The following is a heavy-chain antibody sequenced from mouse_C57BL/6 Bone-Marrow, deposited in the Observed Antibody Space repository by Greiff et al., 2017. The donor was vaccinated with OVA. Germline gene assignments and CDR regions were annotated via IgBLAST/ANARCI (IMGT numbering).Heavy chain of an antibody. CDR3: VGGTGAY. CDR2: IRSKSNNYAT. CDR1: GFSFNTYA. V-gene: IGHV10-1*01. D-gene: IGHD3-3*01. Sequence: EADGGLVQPTGSLKLSCAASGFSFNTYAMNWVRQAPGKGLEWVARIRSKSNNYATYYADSVKDRFTISRDDSESMLYLQMNNLKTEDTAMYYCVGGTGAYWGQGTLVTVSA. J-gene: IGHJ3*01.